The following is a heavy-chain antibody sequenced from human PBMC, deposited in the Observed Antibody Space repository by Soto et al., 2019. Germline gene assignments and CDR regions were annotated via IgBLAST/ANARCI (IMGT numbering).Heavy chain of an antibody. D-gene: IGHD6-19*01. Sequence: GGSLRLSCAASGFTFSSYAMSWVRQAPGKGLEWVSAISGSRGTSYYADSVKGRFTIPRDSSKNTLDLQMNSLRAEDTAVYYCAKSDSSGWYHHFQHWGQGTPVTVSS. CDR3: AKSDSSGWYHHFQH. J-gene: IGHJ1*01. CDR1: GFTFSSYA. V-gene: IGHV3-23*01. CDR2: ISGSRGTS.